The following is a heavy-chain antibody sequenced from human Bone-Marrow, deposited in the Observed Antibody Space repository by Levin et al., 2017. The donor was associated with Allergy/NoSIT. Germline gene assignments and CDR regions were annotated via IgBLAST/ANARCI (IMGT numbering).Heavy chain of an antibody. V-gene: IGHV1-18*01. CDR3: ASGYSSRADFDY. Sequence: GESLKISCKASGYTFTSYGISWVRQAPGQGLEWMGWISAYNGNTNYAQKLQGRVTMTTDTSTSTAYMELRSLRSDDTAVYYCASGYSSRADFDYWGQGTLVTVSS. CDR1: GYTFTSYG. CDR2: ISAYNGNT. D-gene: IGHD2-21*01. J-gene: IGHJ4*02.